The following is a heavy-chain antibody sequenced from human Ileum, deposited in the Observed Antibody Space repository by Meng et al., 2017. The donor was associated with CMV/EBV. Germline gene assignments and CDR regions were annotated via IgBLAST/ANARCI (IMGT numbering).Heavy chain of an antibody. V-gene: IGHV4-39*01. CDR2: RYYSGST. J-gene: IGHJ4*02. D-gene: IGHD1/OR15-1a*01. Sequence: SETLSLTCTVSGGSISSSSYYWGWIRQPPGKGLEWIGSRYYSGSTYYNPSVRSRITMSVDTSKNQFSLKLTSVTAADTALYYCARHLFGTVPGTGTFTYWGQGTLVTVSS. CDR3: ARHLFGTVPGTGTFTY. CDR1: GGSISSSSYY.